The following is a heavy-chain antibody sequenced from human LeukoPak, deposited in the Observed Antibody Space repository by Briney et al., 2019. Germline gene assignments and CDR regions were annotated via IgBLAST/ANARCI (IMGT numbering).Heavy chain of an antibody. CDR3: ARAAPPITMVRGVTSWFDP. CDR1: GYTFTSYY. Sequence: ASVKVSCKASGYTFTSYYMHWVRQAPGQGLEWMGIINPCGGSTSYAQKFQGRVTMTRDTSTSTVYMELSSLRSEDTAVYYCARAAPPITMVRGVTSWFDPWGQGTLVTVSS. D-gene: IGHD3-10*01. CDR2: INPCGGST. J-gene: IGHJ5*02. V-gene: IGHV1-46*01.